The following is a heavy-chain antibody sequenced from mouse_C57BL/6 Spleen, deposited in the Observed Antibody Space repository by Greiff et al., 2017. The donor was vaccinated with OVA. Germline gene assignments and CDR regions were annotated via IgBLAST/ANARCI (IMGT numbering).Heavy chain of an antibody. CDR3: ARFGATDY. D-gene: IGHD1-1*01. CDR2: IDPSDSYT. CDR1: GYTFTSYW. J-gene: IGHJ2*01. Sequence: QVQLQQPGAELVKPGASVKLSCKASGYTFTSYWMKWVKQRPGQGLEWIGEIDPSDSYTNYNQKFKGKATLTVDTSSSTAYMQLSSLTSEDSAVYYCARFGATDYWGQGTTLTVSS. V-gene: IGHV1-50*01.